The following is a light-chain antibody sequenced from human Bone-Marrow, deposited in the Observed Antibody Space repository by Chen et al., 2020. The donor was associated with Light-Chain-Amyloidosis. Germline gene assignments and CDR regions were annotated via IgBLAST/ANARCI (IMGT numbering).Light chain of an antibody. V-gene: IGKV1-13*02. CDR3: QHFNRYPLT. Sequence: AIQLSQSPSSLSPCVGDRVTFTCRASQGINSALAWYQQKPGKPPKLLIYDASTLQSGVPSRFSGSGSGTDFTLTISSLQPEDFAVYYCQHFNRYPLTFGGGTKVEIK. CDR2: DAS. J-gene: IGKJ4*01. CDR1: QGINSA.